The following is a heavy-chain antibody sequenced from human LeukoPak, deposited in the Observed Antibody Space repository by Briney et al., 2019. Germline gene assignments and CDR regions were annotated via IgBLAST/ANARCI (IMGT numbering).Heavy chain of an antibody. J-gene: IGHJ6*02. D-gene: IGHD4-17*01. Sequence: SETLSLTCAVSGGSISSSNWWSWVRQPPGKGLEWIGEIYHSGSTNYNPSLKSRVTISVDKSKNQFSPKLSSVTAADTAVYYCARDLRYGDYVYYYYGMDVWGQGTTVTVSS. V-gene: IGHV4-4*02. CDR2: IYHSGST. CDR1: GGSISSSNW. CDR3: ARDLRYGDYVYYYYGMDV.